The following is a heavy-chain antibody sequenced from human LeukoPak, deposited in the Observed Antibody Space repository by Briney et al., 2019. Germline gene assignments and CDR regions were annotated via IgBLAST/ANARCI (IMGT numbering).Heavy chain of an antibody. Sequence: ASVKVSCKASGYTFTGYYMHWVRQAPGQGLEWMGRINPNSGGTNYAQKFQGRVTMTRDTSISTAYMELSRLRSDDTAVYYCASYSYGPGGWLQSVDIWGQGTMVTVPS. V-gene: IGHV1-2*06. CDR3: ASYSYGPGGWLQSVDI. CDR2: INPNSGGT. D-gene: IGHD5-18*01. J-gene: IGHJ3*02. CDR1: GYTFTGYY.